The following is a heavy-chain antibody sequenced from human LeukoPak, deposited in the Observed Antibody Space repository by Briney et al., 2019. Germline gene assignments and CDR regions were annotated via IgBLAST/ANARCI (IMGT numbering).Heavy chain of an antibody. Sequence: SETLSLTCTVSGSSISSYYWSWIRQPPGKGLEWIGYIYTSGSTIYNPSLKSRVTISADTSKNQFSLKLSSVTAADTAVYYCARQNDSSGYYQGYYFDYWGQGTLVTVSS. CDR3: ARQNDSSGYYQGYYFDY. V-gene: IGHV4-4*09. D-gene: IGHD3-22*01. J-gene: IGHJ4*02. CDR1: GSSISSYY. CDR2: IYTSGST.